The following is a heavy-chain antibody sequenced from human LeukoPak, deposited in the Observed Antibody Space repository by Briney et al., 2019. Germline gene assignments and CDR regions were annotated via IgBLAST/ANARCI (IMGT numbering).Heavy chain of an antibody. D-gene: IGHD6-13*01. CDR1: GYTFTGYY. V-gene: IGHV1-2*04. J-gene: IGHJ4*02. Sequence: GASVKVSYKASGYTFTGYYMHWVRQAPGQGLEWMGWINPNSGGTNYAQKFQGWVTMTRDTSISTAYMELSRLRSDDTAVYYCAREGIAAAGFDYWGQGTLVTVSS. CDR3: AREGIAAAGFDY. CDR2: INPNSGGT.